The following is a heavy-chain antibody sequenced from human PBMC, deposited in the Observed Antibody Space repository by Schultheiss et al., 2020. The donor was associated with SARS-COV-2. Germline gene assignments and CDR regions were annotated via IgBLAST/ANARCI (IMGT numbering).Heavy chain of an antibody. Sequence: SETLSLTCSVSGGSISSGYYWGWIRQPPGKGLEWIGEINHSGSTNYNPSLKSRVTISVDTSKNQFSLKLSSVTAADTAVYYCARDMADYYYGMDVWGQGTTVTVSS. CDR1: GGSISSGYY. D-gene: IGHD5-24*01. CDR2: INHSGST. CDR3: ARDMADYYYGMDV. V-gene: IGHV4-38-2*02. J-gene: IGHJ6*02.